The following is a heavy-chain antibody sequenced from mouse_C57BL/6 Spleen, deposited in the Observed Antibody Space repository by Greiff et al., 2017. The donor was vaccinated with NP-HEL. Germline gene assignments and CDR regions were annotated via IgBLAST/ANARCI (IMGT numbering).Heavy chain of an antibody. CDR1: GYTFTSYW. CDR2: IYPSDSET. V-gene: IGHV1-61*01. CDR3: ARLGREYYFDY. D-gene: IGHD4-1*01. Sequence: QVQLQQPGAELVRPGSSVKLSCKASGYTFTSYWMDWVKQRPGQGLEWIGNIYPSDSETHYNQKFKDKATLTVDKSSSTAYMQLISLTSEDSAVYYCARLGREYYFDYWGQGTTLTVSS. J-gene: IGHJ2*01.